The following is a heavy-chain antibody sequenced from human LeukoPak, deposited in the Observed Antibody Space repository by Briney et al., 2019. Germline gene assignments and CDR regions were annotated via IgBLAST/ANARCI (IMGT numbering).Heavy chain of an antibody. Sequence: ASVKVSCKASGYTFTGYYMRWVRQAPGQGLEWMGWINPNNGGTNYAQKFQGRVTMTRDTSISTAYMELSRLRSDDTAVYYCARPLLPYCTNGVCYEAGRLWFDPWGQGTLVTVSS. CDR1: GYTFTGYY. J-gene: IGHJ5*02. D-gene: IGHD2-8*01. V-gene: IGHV1-2*02. CDR3: ARPLLPYCTNGVCYEAGRLWFDP. CDR2: INPNNGGT.